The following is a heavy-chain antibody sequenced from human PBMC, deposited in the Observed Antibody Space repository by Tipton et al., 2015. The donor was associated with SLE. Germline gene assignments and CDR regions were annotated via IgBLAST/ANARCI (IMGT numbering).Heavy chain of an antibody. J-gene: IGHJ5*02. CDR2: IYYRGNT. Sequence: TLSLTCTVSGGSISSNFDYWGWIRQPPGKGLEWIGSIYYRGNTYYNPSLKSRVTISIDTSKNQFSLKLNSVTAADTALYYCAREGIGSQQLRDPWGQGTLVTVSS. V-gene: IGHV4-39*07. D-gene: IGHD1-1*01. CDR3: AREGIGSQQLRDP. CDR1: GGSISSNFDY.